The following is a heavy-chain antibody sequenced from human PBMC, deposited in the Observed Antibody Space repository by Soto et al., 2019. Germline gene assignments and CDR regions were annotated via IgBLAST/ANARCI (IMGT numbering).Heavy chain of an antibody. V-gene: IGHV3-23*01. J-gene: IGHJ5*02. CDR3: AKDAKILDWLPTSYDDDL. Sequence: EVQVLESGGDLAQPGGSLRLSCAASGFSFSSYAMSWVRQSPGKGLEWVSSISRSGNSTYSADSVRGRFTISRDNPKNTLYLQMYSLRAEDTAVYYCAKDAKILDWLPTSYDDDLWGRGALVTVSS. CDR1: GFSFSSYA. CDR2: ISRSGNST. D-gene: IGHD3-9*01.